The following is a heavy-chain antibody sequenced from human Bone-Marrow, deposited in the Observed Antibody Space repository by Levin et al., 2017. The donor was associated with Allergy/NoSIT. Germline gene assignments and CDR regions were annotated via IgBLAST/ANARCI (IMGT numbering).Heavy chain of an antibody. V-gene: IGHV1-8*01. CDR1: GYTFTNYD. CDR3: LKRLAPAGTTYSAFDF. J-gene: IGHJ3*01. D-gene: IGHD6-13*01. CDR2: MNPNNGHT. Sequence: AASVKVSCKASGYTFTNYDINWVRQATGQGLEWMGWMNPNNGHTGYAQKFQGRLTMTRNPSISTAYMELSSLRSEDTAVYFCLKRLAPAGTTYSAFDFWGQGTMVTVSS.